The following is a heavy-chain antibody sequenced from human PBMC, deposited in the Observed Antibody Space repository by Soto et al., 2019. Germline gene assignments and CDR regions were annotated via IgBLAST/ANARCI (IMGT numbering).Heavy chain of an antibody. CDR2: LVPNVGTV. D-gene: IGHD3-3*01. V-gene: IGHV1-69*06. CDR1: GGTLSSFINYP. CDR3: ARRDTIGFLRYFVN. J-gene: IGHJ4*02. Sequence: QMQLVQSGAEVEKPGSSVKVSCKASGGTLSSFINYPINWVRQAPGQGLECMGVLVPNVGTVNYAQKFQGRVAIIAHKSTGTAYMEVSSVRSEDTTLYYSARRDTIGFLRYFVNRSQGTLLTVSS.